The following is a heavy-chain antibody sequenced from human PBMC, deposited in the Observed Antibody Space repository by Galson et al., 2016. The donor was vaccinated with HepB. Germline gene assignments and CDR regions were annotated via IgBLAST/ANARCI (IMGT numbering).Heavy chain of an antibody. D-gene: IGHD3-16*02. CDR1: GFTFSSYS. Sequence: SLRLSCAASGFTFSSYSMNWVRQAPGKGLGWVSSISSTSIYIDCADSVKGRFTISRDNAKNSLYLQMNSLRAEDTAVYYCARETLSLGPHIDYWGQGTLVTVSS. CDR3: ARETLSLGPHIDY. J-gene: IGHJ4*02. V-gene: IGHV3-21*01. CDR2: ISSTSIYI.